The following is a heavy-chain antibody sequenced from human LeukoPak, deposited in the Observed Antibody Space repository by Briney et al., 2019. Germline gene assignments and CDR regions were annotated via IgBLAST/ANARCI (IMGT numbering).Heavy chain of an antibody. V-gene: IGHV3-48*03. D-gene: IGHD5-18*01. CDR1: GFTFSSYE. Sequence: GGSLRLSCAASGFTFSSYEMNWVRQAPGKGLEWVSYTSSSGSTIYYADSVKGRFTISRDNAKNPLYLQMNSLRAEDTAVYYCAREGGYSYGAPDYWGQGTLVTVSS. J-gene: IGHJ4*02. CDR2: TSSSGSTI. CDR3: AREGGYSYGAPDY.